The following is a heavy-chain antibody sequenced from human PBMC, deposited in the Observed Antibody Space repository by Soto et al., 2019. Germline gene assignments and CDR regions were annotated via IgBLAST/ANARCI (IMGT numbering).Heavy chain of an antibody. CDR2: ISGSGGST. J-gene: IGHJ4*02. CDR3: GKGPPGRGLKPTDY. V-gene: IGHV3-23*01. Sequence: EVQLLESGGGLVQPGGSLRLSCAASGFTFSSYAMSWVRQAPGKGLEWVSAISGSGGSTYYADSVKGRFTISRDNSKNPPEPEMNHLGAQGTAVNYWGKGPPGRGLKPTDYWGQGTLVTVSS. CDR1: GFTFSSYA. D-gene: IGHD1-26*01.